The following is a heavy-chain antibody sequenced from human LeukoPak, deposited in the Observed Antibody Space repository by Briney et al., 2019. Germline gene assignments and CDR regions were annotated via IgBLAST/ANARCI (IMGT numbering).Heavy chain of an antibody. Sequence: SETLSLTCTVSGGSISSGSYYWSWIRQPAGKGLEWIGRIYTSGSTNYNPSLKSRVTISVDTSKNQFSLKLSSVTAADTAVYYCARALRVVGAQNYFDYWGQGTLGTVSS. V-gene: IGHV4-61*02. J-gene: IGHJ4*02. CDR1: GGSISSGSYY. D-gene: IGHD1-26*01. CDR3: ARALRVVGAQNYFDY. CDR2: IYTSGST.